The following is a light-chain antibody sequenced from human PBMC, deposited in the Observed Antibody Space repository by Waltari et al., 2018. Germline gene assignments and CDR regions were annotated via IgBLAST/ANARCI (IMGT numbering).Light chain of an antibody. Sequence: QSALTQPASVSGSPGQSIPISCTSSSSYLGGYRFVSWYQQHPGKAPKLMIYDVSHRPSGVSNRFSGSKSGNTASLTISGLQPEDEADYYCSSYTSIIPPFLFGTGTKVTVL. CDR1: SSYLGGYRF. CDR2: DVS. CDR3: SSYTSIIPPFL. J-gene: IGLJ1*01. V-gene: IGLV2-14*01.